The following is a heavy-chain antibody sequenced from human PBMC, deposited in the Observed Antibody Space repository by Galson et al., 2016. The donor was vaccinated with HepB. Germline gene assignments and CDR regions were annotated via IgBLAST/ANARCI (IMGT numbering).Heavy chain of an antibody. D-gene: IGHD2-2*01. CDR3: SRAIVVVPAAISYGMDV. J-gene: IGHJ6*02. CDR1: GYTFTTYG. V-gene: IGHV1-18*01. Sequence: SVKVSCKASGYTFTTYGINWVRQAPGQGLEWMGWISVYNGHTNYAQKFQGRVTMTTDTSTSTAYMELRSLSSDDTAVYYCSRAIVVVPAAISYGMDVWGQGTTVTVSS. CDR2: ISVYNGHT.